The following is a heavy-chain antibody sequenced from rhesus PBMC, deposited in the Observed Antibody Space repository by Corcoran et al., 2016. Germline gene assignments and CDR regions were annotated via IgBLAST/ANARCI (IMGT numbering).Heavy chain of an antibody. D-gene: IGHD1-44*01. Sequence: QLQLQESGPGLVKPSETLSVTCAVSGGSISSSYWSWIRQAPGKGLEWIGYISGSSGSTYDNPSLKSRVTISTDTSKNQFARKLSSVTAADTAVYYCARGKYTYFDYWGQGVLVTVSS. V-gene: IGHV4-65*01. CDR1: GGSISSSY. J-gene: IGHJ4*01. CDR2: ISGSSGST. CDR3: ARGKYTYFDY.